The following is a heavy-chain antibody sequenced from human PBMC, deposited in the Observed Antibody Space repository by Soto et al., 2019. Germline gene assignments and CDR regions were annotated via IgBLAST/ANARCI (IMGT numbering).Heavy chain of an antibody. CDR3: AKDLRPRGGNSFDAFDI. CDR2: ISGSGGST. D-gene: IGHD1-26*01. J-gene: IGHJ3*02. V-gene: IGHV3-23*01. CDR1: GFTFSSYA. Sequence: EVQLLESGGGLVQPGGSLRLSCAASGFTFSSYAMSWVRQATGKGLEWVSAISGSGGSTYYADSVKGRFTISRDNSKNTLYLQMNSLRAEDTAIYYCAKDLRPRGGNSFDAFDIWGQGTMVTVSS.